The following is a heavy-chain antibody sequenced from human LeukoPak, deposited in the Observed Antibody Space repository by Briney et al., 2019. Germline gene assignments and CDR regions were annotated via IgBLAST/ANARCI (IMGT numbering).Heavy chain of an antibody. Sequence: SETLSLTCTVSGGSISSGDYYWSWIRQPPGKGLEWIGYIYYSGSTYYNPSLKSRVTISVDTSKNQFSLKLSSVTAADTAVYYCASWRYSGSYSAEYFQHWGQGTLVTVSS. V-gene: IGHV4-30-4*02. CDR3: ASWRYSGSYSAEYFQH. CDR2: IYYSGST. CDR1: GGSISSGDYY. D-gene: IGHD1-26*01. J-gene: IGHJ1*01.